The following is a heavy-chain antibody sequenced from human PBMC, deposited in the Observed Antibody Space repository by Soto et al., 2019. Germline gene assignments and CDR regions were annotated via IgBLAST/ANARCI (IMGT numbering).Heavy chain of an antibody. D-gene: IGHD6-13*01. Sequence: ASVKVSCKASGYTFTSYGISWVRHAPGQGLELMGWISAYNGNANYAQKLQGRVTMTTDTSTSTAYMELRSLTAADTARYYCARLTTSSGWSLFDSWGQGMLVTVSS. CDR2: ISAYNGNA. V-gene: IGHV1-18*04. CDR3: ARLTTSSGWSLFDS. CDR1: GYTFTSYG. J-gene: IGHJ4*02.